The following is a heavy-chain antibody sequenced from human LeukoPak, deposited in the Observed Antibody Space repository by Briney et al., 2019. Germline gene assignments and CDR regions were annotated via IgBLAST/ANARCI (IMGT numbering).Heavy chain of an antibody. CDR2: ISAYSGNT. CDR1: GYTFTSYG. V-gene: IGHV1-18*01. CDR3: ARAGEHIVVETAAQHPFDY. J-gene: IGHJ4*02. Sequence: ASVKVSFKASGYTFTSYGISWVRQAPGQGLEWMGWISAYSGNTNYAQKLQGRVTMTTDTSTSTAYMELRSLRSDDTAVYYCARAGEHIVVETAAQHPFDYWGQGTLVTVSS. D-gene: IGHD2-21*02.